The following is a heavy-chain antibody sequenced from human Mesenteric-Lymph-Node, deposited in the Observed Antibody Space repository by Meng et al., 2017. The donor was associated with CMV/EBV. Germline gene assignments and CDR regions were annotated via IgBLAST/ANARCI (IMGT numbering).Heavy chain of an antibody. Sequence: GESLMLPRAASGFTFSSYWMHWVRQAPGKGLVWVSRINSDGSSTSYADSVKCRFTISRDNAKNTLYLQMNSLRAEHTAVYYCARAGVPAAMDYWGQGTLVTVSS. J-gene: IGHJ4*02. CDR3: ARAGVPAAMDY. V-gene: IGHV3-74*01. D-gene: IGHD2-2*01. CDR1: GFTFSSYW. CDR2: INSDGSST.